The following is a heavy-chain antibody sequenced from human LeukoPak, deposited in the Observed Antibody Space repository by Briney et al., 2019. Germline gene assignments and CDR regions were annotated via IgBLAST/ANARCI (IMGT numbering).Heavy chain of an antibody. D-gene: IGHD6-13*01. Sequence: GGSLRLSCSASGFTFSSYAMHWVRQAPGKGLEYVSAISSNGGSTYYADSVKGRFTISGDNSKNTLYLQMNSLRAEDTAVYYCARHSSSWYFAFDIWGQGTMVTVSS. CDR3: ARHSSSWYFAFDI. V-gene: IGHV3-64*04. CDR1: GFTFSSYA. CDR2: ISSNGGST. J-gene: IGHJ3*02.